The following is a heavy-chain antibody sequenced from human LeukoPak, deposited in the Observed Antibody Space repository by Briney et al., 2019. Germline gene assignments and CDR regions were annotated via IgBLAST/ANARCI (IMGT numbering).Heavy chain of an antibody. D-gene: IGHD3-16*02. CDR2: IGSSSTHI. CDR1: GFTFTSYY. Sequence: GGSLRLSCEASGFTFTSYYMNWVRQAPGRGLEWVSSIGSSSTHIYYADSVKGRFTISRDDGQNSLSLHMNSVRAEDTAVYYCGYTNNFYHWGQGALVVVSS. CDR3: GYTNNFYH. J-gene: IGHJ4*02. V-gene: IGHV3-21*01.